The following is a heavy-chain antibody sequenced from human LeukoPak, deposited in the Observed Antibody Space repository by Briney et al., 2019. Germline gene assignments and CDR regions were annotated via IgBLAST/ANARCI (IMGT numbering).Heavy chain of an antibody. D-gene: IGHD6-25*01. CDR2: IYYSGST. Sequence: SQTLSLTCTVSGGSISSGGYYWSWIRQHPGKGLEWIGYIYYSGSTYYNPSLKSRVTISVDTSKNQFSLKLSSVTAADTAVYYCARSFGRGQRPPYNWFDPWGQGTLVTVSS. CDR1: GGSISSGGYY. CDR3: ARSFGRGQRPPYNWFDP. V-gene: IGHV4-31*03. J-gene: IGHJ5*02.